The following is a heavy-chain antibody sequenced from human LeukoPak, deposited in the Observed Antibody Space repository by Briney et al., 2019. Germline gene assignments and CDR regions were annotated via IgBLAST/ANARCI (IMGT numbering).Heavy chain of an antibody. Sequence: PGRSLRLSCTASGFTFDDYAMHWVRQAPGKGLEWVSGISWNSGSIGYADSVKGRFTISRDNAKNSLYLQMNSLRAEDTALYYCAKGPIAVACYFDYWGQGTLVTVSS. CDR3: AKGPIAVACYFDY. CDR2: ISWNSGSI. V-gene: IGHV3-9*01. D-gene: IGHD6-19*01. J-gene: IGHJ4*02. CDR1: GFTFDDYA.